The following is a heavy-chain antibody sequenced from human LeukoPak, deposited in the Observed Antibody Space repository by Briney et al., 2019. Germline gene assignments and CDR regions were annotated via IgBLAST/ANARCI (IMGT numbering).Heavy chain of an antibody. CDR2: IIPIFGTA. V-gene: IGHV1-69*01. D-gene: IGHD1-26*01. Sequence: GSSVKVSCKASGGTFSSYATSWVRQAPGQGLEWVGGIIPIFGTANYAQKFQGRVTITADESTSTAYMELSSQRSEDTAVYYCAREYFGSYYVSNYFDYWGQGTLVTVSS. CDR1: GGTFSSYA. CDR3: AREYFGSYYVSNYFDY. J-gene: IGHJ4*02.